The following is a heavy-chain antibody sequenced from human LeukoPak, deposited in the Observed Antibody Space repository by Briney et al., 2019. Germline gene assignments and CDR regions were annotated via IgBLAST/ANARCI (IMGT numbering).Heavy chain of an antibody. CDR2: ISSSSSYI. D-gene: IGHD2/OR15-2a*01. Sequence: GGSLRLSCAASGFTFSDYYMGWIRQAPGKGLEWVSSISSSSSYIYYADSVKGRFTISRDNAKNSLYLQMNSLRAEDTAVYYCARARRLELKYWGQGTLVTVSS. CDR1: GFTFSDYY. CDR3: ARARRLELKY. V-gene: IGHV3-11*06. J-gene: IGHJ4*02.